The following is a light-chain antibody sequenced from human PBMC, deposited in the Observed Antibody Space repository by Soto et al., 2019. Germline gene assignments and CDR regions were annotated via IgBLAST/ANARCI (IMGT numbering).Light chain of an antibody. CDR1: SSDVGGYNY. CDR3: NAFTGSTTFV. CDR2: EVS. J-gene: IGLJ1*01. V-gene: IGLV2-14*01. Sequence: QSALTQPASVSGSPGQSITISCTGTSSDVGGYNYVSWYQQHPGIAPKLMMYEVSNRPSGVSNRFSGSKSGNTASLTISGLQTEDEADYYCNAFTGSTTFVFGTGTKVTVL.